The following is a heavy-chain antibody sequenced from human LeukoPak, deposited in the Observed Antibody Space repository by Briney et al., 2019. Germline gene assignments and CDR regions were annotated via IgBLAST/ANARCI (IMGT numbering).Heavy chain of an antibody. J-gene: IGHJ6*03. CDR2: IYYSGST. CDR1: GGSISSSSYY. V-gene: IGHV4-39*07. Sequence: SETLSLTCTVSGGSISSSSYYWGWIRQPPGKGLEWIGSIYYSGSTNYNPSLMSRVTISEDTSKNQFSLRLSSMTAADTAVYYCARDLEWYHYYYYMDVWGKGTTVTVSS. D-gene: IGHD3-3*01. CDR3: ARDLEWYHYYYYMDV.